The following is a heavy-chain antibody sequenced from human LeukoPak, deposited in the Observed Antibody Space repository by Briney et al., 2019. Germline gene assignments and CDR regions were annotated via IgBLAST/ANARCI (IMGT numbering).Heavy chain of an antibody. D-gene: IGHD5-18*01. V-gene: IGHV3-23*01. J-gene: IGHJ4*02. Sequence: GGSLRLSWAASGFTFSTYAMSWVRQAPGKGLEWVSAISGSGGLTFYADSVEGRFTTSRDNSKNTLYLQMNSLRADDTAVDYCAKHTLLRGYSYGFDYWGQGTLVTVSS. CDR1: GFTFSTYA. CDR2: ISGSGGLT. CDR3: AKHTLLRGYSYGFDY.